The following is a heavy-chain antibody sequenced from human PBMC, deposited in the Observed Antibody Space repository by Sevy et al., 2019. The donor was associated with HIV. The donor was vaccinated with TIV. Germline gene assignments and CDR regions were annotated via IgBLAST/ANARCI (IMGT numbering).Heavy chain of an antibody. D-gene: IGHD1-26*01. CDR1: GYSFTTYW. CDR3: ARGRGIPNYYYGMDV. Sequence: GESLKISCKGSGYSFTTYWIGWVRQMPGKGLEWMGIIFPGDSDTRYSPSCQGQVTISADNSISTAYLQWSSLKASDTAMYYCARGRGIPNYYYGMDVWGQGTTVTVSS. V-gene: IGHV5-51*01. CDR2: IFPGDSDT. J-gene: IGHJ6*02.